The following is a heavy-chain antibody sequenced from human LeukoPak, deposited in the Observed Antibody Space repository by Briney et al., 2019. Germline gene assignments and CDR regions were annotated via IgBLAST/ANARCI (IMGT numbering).Heavy chain of an antibody. CDR3: ARDPSGDYYFDY. D-gene: IGHD4-17*01. CDR2: ISYDGSNK. Sequence: TGGSLRLSCAASGFTFSSYAMHWVRQAPGKGLEWVAVISYDGSNKYYADSVKGRFTISRDNSKNMLYLQMNSLRAEDTAVYYCARDPSGDYYFDYWGQGTLVTVSS. J-gene: IGHJ4*02. V-gene: IGHV3-30-3*01. CDR1: GFTFSSYA.